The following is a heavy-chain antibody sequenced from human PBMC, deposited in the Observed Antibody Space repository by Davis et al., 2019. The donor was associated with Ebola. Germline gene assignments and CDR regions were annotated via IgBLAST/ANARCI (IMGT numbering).Heavy chain of an antibody. CDR2: VRSHGSDD. CDR3: ARVTTGYFDY. V-gene: IGHV3-30*02. D-gene: IGHD1-1*01. CDR1: GFTFNIFD. Sequence: GGSLRLSCAASGFTFNIFDMHWVRQAPGRGLEWVAFVRSHGSDDHYADSVKGRFTISRDNAKNSLYLQMNSLRAEDTAVYYCARVTTGYFDYWGQGTLVTVSS. J-gene: IGHJ4*02.